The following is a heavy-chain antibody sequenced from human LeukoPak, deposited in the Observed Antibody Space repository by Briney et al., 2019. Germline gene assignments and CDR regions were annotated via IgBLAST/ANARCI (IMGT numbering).Heavy chain of an antibody. Sequence: ASVKVSCKASGYTFTGYYMHWVRQAPGQGLEWMGWINPNRGGTNYAQKFQGRVTMTRDTSISTAYMELSRLRSDDTAVYYCARASLNYGDYYFDYWGQGTLVTVSS. V-gene: IGHV1-2*02. CDR2: INPNRGGT. CDR1: GYTFTGYY. D-gene: IGHD4-17*01. CDR3: ARASLNYGDYYFDY. J-gene: IGHJ4*02.